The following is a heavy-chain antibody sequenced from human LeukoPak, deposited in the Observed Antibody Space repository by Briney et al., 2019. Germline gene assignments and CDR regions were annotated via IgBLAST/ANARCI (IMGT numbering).Heavy chain of an antibody. CDR2: IIPIFGTA. CDR3: AREDYYYDSSGYHYYFDY. Sequence: SVKVSCKASGGTFSSYAISWVRQAPGQGPEWIGGIIPIFGTANYAQKFQGRVTITADESTSTAYMELSSLRSEDTAVYYCAREDYYYDSSGYHYYFDYWGQGTLVTVSS. J-gene: IGHJ4*02. V-gene: IGHV1-69*13. CDR1: GGTFSSYA. D-gene: IGHD3-22*01.